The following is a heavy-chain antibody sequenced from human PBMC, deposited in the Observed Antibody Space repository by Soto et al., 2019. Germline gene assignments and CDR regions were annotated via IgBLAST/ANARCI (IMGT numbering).Heavy chain of an antibody. D-gene: IGHD2-21*01. CDR3: VRRVAPGHRSWFDP. CDR1: EDTFTHYD. CDR2: MNPNTGNI. J-gene: IGHJ5*02. Sequence: QVELVQSGAEVKKPGASVKVSCQASEDTFTHYDINWVRQATGQGLEWMGWMNPNTGNIDYAHKFQGRLTMTRDTSTRTVYMELSSLRSDDTAVYYCVRRVAPGHRSWFDPWGQGTLVTVSS. V-gene: IGHV1-8*02.